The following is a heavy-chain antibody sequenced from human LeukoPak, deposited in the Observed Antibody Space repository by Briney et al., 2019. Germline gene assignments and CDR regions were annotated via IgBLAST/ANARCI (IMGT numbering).Heavy chain of an antibody. D-gene: IGHD2-15*01. V-gene: IGHV1-18*01. CDR2: ISAYNGNT. CDR1: GYTFTSYG. J-gene: IGHJ6*03. Sequence: GASVKVSCKASGYTFTSYGISWVRQAPGQGLEWMGRISAYNGNTNYAQKLQGRVTMTTDTSTSTAYMELRSLRSDDTAVYYCARAVLKDIVDYYYYMDVWGKGTTVTVSS. CDR3: ARAVLKDIVDYYYYMDV.